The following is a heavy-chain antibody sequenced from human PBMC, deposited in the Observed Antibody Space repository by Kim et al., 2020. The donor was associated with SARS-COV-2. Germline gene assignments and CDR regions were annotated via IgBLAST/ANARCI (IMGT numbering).Heavy chain of an antibody. CDR1: GFTFDDYA. Sequence: GGSLRLSCAASGFTFDDYAMHWVRQAPGKGLEWVSGISWNSGSIGYADSVKGRFTISRDNAKNSLYLQMNSLRAEDTALYYCAKVLDSSGWYGAFDIWGQGTMVTVSS. D-gene: IGHD6-19*01. J-gene: IGHJ3*02. CDR2: ISWNSGSI. CDR3: AKVLDSSGWYGAFDI. V-gene: IGHV3-9*01.